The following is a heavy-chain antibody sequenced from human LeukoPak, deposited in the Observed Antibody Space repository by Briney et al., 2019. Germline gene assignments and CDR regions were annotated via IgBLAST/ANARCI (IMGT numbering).Heavy chain of an antibody. Sequence: EASVKVSCKASGYTFTGYYMHWVRQAPGQGLEWMGRINPNSGGTNYAQKFQGRVTMTRDTSISTAYMELSRLRSDDTAVYYCARAPTVTMWYHYYGMDVWGQGTTVTVSS. J-gene: IGHJ6*02. CDR3: ARAPTVTMWYHYYGMDV. D-gene: IGHD4-17*01. V-gene: IGHV1-2*06. CDR2: INPNSGGT. CDR1: GYTFTGYY.